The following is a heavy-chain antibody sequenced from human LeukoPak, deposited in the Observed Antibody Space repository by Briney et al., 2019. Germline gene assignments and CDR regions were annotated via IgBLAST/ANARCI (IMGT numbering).Heavy chain of an antibody. CDR2: LYPGDSDT. CDR1: GYIFTSYW. Sequence: GESLKISCKCSGYIFTSYWIGWVRQMRGKGREWMGILYPGDSDTRYNPSFQGQVTISDDKSISTAYLQWSSLKASDTAMYYCATSGRRDGYNYGDAFDIWGQGTMVTVSS. V-gene: IGHV5-51*01. J-gene: IGHJ3*02. D-gene: IGHD5-24*01. CDR3: ATSGRRDGYNYGDAFDI.